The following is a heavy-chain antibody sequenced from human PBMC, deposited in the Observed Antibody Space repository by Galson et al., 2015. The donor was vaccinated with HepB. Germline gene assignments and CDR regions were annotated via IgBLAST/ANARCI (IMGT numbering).Heavy chain of an antibody. J-gene: IGHJ4*02. CDR3: ASLVGSPGIAAAGTDY. CDR1: GGIFTSSS. D-gene: IGHD6-13*01. V-gene: IGHV1-69*13. Sequence: SVKVSCKASGGIFTSSSISWVRQAPGQGLEWMGGIIPLFGTANYAQKFQGRVTMTADESTSTAYMELSSLISEDTAVYYCASLVGSPGIAAAGTDYWGQGTLVTVSS. CDR2: IIPLFGTA.